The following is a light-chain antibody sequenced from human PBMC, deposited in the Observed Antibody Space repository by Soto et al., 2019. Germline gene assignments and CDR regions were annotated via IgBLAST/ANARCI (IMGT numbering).Light chain of an antibody. Sequence: DIPMTQSPSSLSASVGDRVTITCRASQTISHYLNWYQQKPGKAPKLLIYGASSLQSGVPSRFSGSGSGTDFTLSISSLQPADFATYYCEQRYSTRWTFGQGTKVEIK. J-gene: IGKJ1*01. CDR1: QTISHY. CDR2: GAS. V-gene: IGKV1-39*01. CDR3: EQRYSTRWT.